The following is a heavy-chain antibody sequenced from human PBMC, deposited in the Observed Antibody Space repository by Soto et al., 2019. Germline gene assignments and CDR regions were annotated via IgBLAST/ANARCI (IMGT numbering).Heavy chain of an antibody. CDR1: GGSVSSGSDY. CDR2: IYHSRST. D-gene: IGHD5-18*01. J-gene: IGHJ1*01. Sequence: SETLSLTCTVSGGSVSSGSDYWSWIRQPPGKGLEWIAYIYHSRSTNYNPSLKSRVTISVDTSKNQFSLNLRSVTAADTAVYYCAKHGYYEYFQYWGQGTLVTVS. V-gene: IGHV4-61*01. CDR3: AKHGYYEYFQY.